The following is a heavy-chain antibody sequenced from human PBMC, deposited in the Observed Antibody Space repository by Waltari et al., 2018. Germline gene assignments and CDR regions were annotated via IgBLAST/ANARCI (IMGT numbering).Heavy chain of an antibody. CDR2: INPRGGST. CDR3: ARAEYSSSPYYGMDV. CDR1: GYTFTSYF. D-gene: IGHD6-13*01. V-gene: IGHV1-46*01. Sequence: QVQLVQSGAEVKKPGASVKVSCKASGYTFTSYFMHWVRQAPGQGLEWMGIINPRGGSTSYAQKFQGRVTITADESTSTAYMELSSLRSEDTAVYYCARAEYSSSPYYGMDVWGQGTTVTVSS. J-gene: IGHJ6*02.